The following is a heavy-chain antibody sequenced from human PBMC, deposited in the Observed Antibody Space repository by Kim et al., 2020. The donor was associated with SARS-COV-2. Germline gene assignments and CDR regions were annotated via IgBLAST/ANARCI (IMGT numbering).Heavy chain of an antibody. CDR3: ARLHDFSFLDY. J-gene: IGHJ4*02. D-gene: IGHD3-3*01. Sequence: RYSPSFQGQVTISADKSISTAYLQWSSLKASDTAMYYCARLHDFSFLDYWGQGTLVTVSS. V-gene: IGHV5-51*01.